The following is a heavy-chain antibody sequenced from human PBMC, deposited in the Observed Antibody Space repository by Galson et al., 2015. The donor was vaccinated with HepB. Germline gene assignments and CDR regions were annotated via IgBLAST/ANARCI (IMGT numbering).Heavy chain of an antibody. CDR1: GFTFGDYA. J-gene: IGHJ5*02. CDR2: IRSKAYDGTT. CDR3: TRDGGSWLLNWFDP. D-gene: IGHD6-13*01. V-gene: IGHV3-49*04. Sequence: SLRLSCAASGFTFGDYAMSWVRQAPGKGLEWVGFIRSKAYDGTTEYAASVKGRFTISRDDSKSIAYLQMNSLKTEDTAVYYCTRDGGSWLLNWFDPWGQGTLVTVSS.